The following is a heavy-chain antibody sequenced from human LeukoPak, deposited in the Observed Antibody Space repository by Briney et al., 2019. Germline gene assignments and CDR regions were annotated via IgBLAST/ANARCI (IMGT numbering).Heavy chain of an antibody. CDR1: GFTFDDYG. V-gene: IGHV3-20*01. D-gene: IGHD3-10*01. CDR3: ARNYYGSGSYSATFDY. CDR2: INWNGGST. Sequence: GGSLRLSCAASGFTFDDYGMSWVRQAPGKGLEWVSGINWNGGSTGYADSVKGRFTISKDNAKNSLYLQMNSLRAEDTALYHCARNYYGSGSYSATFDYWGQGTLVTVSS. J-gene: IGHJ4*02.